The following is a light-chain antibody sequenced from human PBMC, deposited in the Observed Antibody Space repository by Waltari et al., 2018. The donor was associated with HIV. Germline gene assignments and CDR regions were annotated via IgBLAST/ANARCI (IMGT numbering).Light chain of an antibody. J-gene: IGLJ2*01. Sequence: QPALTQPASVSGSPGPPITISCTETSSDVGSSTRVSWYQQHPGKAPRLMIYEVTKRASGVSNRFSGSKSGNTASLTISGLQAEDEAYYYCCSYSGTSTLVFGGGTKLTVL. CDR2: EVT. V-gene: IGLV2-23*02. CDR1: SSDVGSSTR. CDR3: CSYSGTSTLV.